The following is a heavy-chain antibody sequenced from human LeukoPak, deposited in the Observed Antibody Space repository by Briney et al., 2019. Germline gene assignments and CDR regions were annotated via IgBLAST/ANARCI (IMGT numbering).Heavy chain of an antibody. V-gene: IGHV3-30*02. CDR1: GFTFSTYG. Sequence: GGSLRLSCEASGFTFSTYGMHWVRQAPGKGLEWVSFIRSNGGNKYYADSVKGRFTISRDTAKNSLYLQMNSLRAEDTAVYYCAREISGPLAAAGGYYYYYMDVWGKGTTVTISS. D-gene: IGHD6-13*01. CDR3: AREISGPLAAAGGYYYYYMDV. J-gene: IGHJ6*03. CDR2: IRSNGGNK.